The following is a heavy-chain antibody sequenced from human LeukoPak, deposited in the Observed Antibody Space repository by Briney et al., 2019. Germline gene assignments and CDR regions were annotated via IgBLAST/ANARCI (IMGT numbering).Heavy chain of an antibody. CDR2: MHHSGST. Sequence: SETLSLTCTVSGGSIRSYYWSWIRQPPGKGLEWIGYMHHSGSTKHNPYLKSRVTISVDTSKSQFSLKLSSVTPADTAVYYCARHAAVEGSSGWSPLRWFDPWGQGTLVTVSS. CDR1: GGSIRSYY. J-gene: IGHJ5*02. D-gene: IGHD6-19*01. V-gene: IGHV4-59*08. CDR3: ARHAAVEGSSGWSPLRWFDP.